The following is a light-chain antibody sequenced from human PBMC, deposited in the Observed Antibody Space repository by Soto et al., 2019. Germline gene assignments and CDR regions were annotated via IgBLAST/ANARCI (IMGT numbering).Light chain of an antibody. Sequence: QSALTQPASVSGSPGQSITISCTGTSSDVGGYKYVSWNQQQPGKAPKLMIYDVSNRPSEVSNRFSGSKSGNTASQTISWLEAEDEADYSCSAYPSSSLLFGGGTKLTGL. CDR2: DVS. CDR3: SAYPSSSLL. J-gene: IGLJ2*01. V-gene: IGLV2-14*03. CDR1: SSDVGGYKY.